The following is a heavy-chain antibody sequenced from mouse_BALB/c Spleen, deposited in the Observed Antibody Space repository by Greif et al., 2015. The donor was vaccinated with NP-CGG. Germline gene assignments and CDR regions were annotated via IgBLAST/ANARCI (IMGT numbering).Heavy chain of an antibody. CDR1: GYTFTSYY. V-gene: IGHV1S56*01. J-gene: IGHJ4*01. D-gene: IGHD1-2*01. Sequence: QVQLQQSGPELVKPGASVKMSCKASGYTFTSYYIHWVKQRPGQGLEWIGWIYPGDGSTKYNEKFKGKTTLTADKSSSTAYMLLSSLTSEDSAIYFCAWGGLLRLGDYWGQGTSVTVSS. CDR3: AWGGLLRLGDY. CDR2: IYPGDGST.